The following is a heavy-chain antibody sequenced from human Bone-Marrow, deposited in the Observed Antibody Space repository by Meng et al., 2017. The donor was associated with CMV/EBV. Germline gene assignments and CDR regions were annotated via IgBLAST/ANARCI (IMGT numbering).Heavy chain of an antibody. D-gene: IGHD3-3*01. V-gene: IGHV1-2*02. CDR3: ARGKNYDFWSGYYTGYYYYGMDV. CDR1: GYTFTAYY. CDR2: INPNSGAP. Sequence: ASVKVSCKASGYTFTAYYIHWVRQAPGQGLEWMGWINPNSGAPYNAQQFQGRVTMTRDTSISTAYLEVSWLRSEDTAVYYCARGKNYDFWSGYYTGYYYYGMDVWGQGTTVTVSS. J-gene: IGHJ6*02.